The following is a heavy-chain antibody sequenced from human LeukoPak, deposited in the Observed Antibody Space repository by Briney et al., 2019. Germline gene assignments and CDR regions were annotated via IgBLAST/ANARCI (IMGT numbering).Heavy chain of an antibody. CDR1: SGSINSYY. CDR3: ARHGYTASHYFLDF. D-gene: IGHD3-16*01. CDR2: IYTTGKT. J-gene: IGHJ4*02. V-gene: IGHV4-4*07. Sequence: PSETLSLTCTVSSGSINSYYWGWVRQPAGRGLEWIGRIYTTGKTDYNPSPKSRLTMSLDTSTTQSSLNLTSVTAADTAIYFCARHGYTASHYFLDFWSQGTLVTVSS.